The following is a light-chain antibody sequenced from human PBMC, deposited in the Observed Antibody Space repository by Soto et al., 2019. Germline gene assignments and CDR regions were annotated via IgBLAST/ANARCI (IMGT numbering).Light chain of an antibody. CDR3: QHYNNS. CDR1: QSISNW. J-gene: IGKJ2*01. V-gene: IGKV1-5*03. CDR2: EAS. Sequence: TQSPKTLSVSPRERATLSCRASQSISNWLAWYQQKPGKTPKLLIYEASNLESGVPSRFSGSGSGTEFTLTISSLQPDDFATYYCQHYNNSFGQGAKVDIK.